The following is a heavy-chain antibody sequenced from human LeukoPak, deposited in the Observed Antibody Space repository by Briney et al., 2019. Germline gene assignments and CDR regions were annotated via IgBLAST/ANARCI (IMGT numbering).Heavy chain of an antibody. CDR3: ARLDHDYGGTYDY. D-gene: IGHD4-23*01. J-gene: IGHJ4*02. Sequence: GSLRLPCAASGFTGSSNYMSWVRQAPGKGLEWVSVIYSGGSTYYADSVKGRFTISRDNSKNTLYLQMNSLRAEDTAVYYCARLDHDYGGTYDYWGQGTLVTVSS. CDR1: GFTGSSNY. V-gene: IGHV3-53*01. CDR2: IYSGGST.